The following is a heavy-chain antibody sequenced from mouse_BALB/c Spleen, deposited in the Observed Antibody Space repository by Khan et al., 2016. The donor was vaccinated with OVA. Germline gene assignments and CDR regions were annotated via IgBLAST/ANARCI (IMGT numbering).Heavy chain of an antibody. Sequence: EVKLEESGGDLVKPGGSLKLSCAASGFTFSNYGMSWVRQIPDKRLEWVATINSDGTYTSYPDSLKGRFTISRNNAKNTLYLEMSSLKSEDTAMYYWASHLTGSFAYWGQGTLVTVSA. CDR3: ASHLTGSFAY. D-gene: IGHD4-1*01. CDR1: GFTFSNYG. CDR2: INSDGTYT. J-gene: IGHJ3*01. V-gene: IGHV5-6*02.